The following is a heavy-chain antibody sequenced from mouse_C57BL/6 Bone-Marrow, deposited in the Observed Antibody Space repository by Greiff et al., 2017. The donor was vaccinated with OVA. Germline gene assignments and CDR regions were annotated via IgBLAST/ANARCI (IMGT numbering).Heavy chain of an antibody. CDR3: AVQLRLRHYYAMDY. Sequence: VKLLESGPELVKPGASVKISCKASGYAFSSSWMNWVKQRPGKGLEWIGRIYPGDGDTNYNGKFKGKATLTADKSSSTAYMQLSSLTSEDSAVYFCAVQLRLRHYYAMDYWGQGTSVTVSS. D-gene: IGHD3-2*02. CDR1: GYAFSSSW. CDR2: IYPGDGDT. J-gene: IGHJ4*01. V-gene: IGHV1-82*01.